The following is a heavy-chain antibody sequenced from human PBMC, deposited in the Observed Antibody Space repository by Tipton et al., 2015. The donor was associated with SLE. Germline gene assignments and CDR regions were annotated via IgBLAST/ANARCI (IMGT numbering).Heavy chain of an antibody. D-gene: IGHD2/OR15-2a*01. V-gene: IGHV4-59*01. CDR2: IYYSGST. CDR3: ARESLSYFDY. CDR1: GYTLTGYY. J-gene: IGHJ4*02. Sequence: LVQSGAEVKKPGASVKVSCQASGYTLTGYYMHWIRQPPGKGLEWIGYIYYSGSTNYNPSLKSRVTISVDTSKNQFSLKLSSVTAADTAVYYCARESLSYFDYWGQGTLVTVSS.